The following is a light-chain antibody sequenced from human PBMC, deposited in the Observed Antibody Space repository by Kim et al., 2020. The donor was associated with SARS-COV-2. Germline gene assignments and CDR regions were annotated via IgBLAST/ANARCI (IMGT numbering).Light chain of an antibody. J-gene: IGKJ4*01. Sequence: SPGERAPPSCRASQSVSSSYLAWYQQKPGQAPRLLIYGASSRATGIPDRFSGSGSGTDFTLTISRLEPEDFAVYYCQQYGSSLLTFGGGTKVDIK. CDR3: QQYGSSLLT. CDR2: GAS. V-gene: IGKV3-20*01. CDR1: QSVSSSY.